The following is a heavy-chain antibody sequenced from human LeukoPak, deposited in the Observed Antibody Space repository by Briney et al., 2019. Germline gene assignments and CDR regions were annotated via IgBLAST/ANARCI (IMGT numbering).Heavy chain of an antibody. D-gene: IGHD2-8*01. V-gene: IGHV1-2*02. CDR1: GYTFTGYY. Sequence: ASVKVSCKASGYTFTGYYMHWVRQAPGQGVEGMGWINPNSGGTNYAQKFQGRVTMTRDTSISTAYMELSRLRSDDTAVYYCARVRAEIVLMVYAKGSYFDYWGQGTLVTVSS. J-gene: IGHJ4*02. CDR3: ARVRAEIVLMVYAKGSYFDY. CDR2: INPNSGGT.